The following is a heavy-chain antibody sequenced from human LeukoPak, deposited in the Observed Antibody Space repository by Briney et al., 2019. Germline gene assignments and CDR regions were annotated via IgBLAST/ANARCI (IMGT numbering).Heavy chain of an antibody. CDR3: ARGMEDHDFWSGYYGANFDY. D-gene: IGHD3-3*01. CDR2: IYYSGST. V-gene: IGHV4-30-4*08. J-gene: IGHJ4*02. Sequence: SETLSLTCTVSGGSISSSSYYWGWIRQPPGKGLEWIGYIYYSGSTYYNPSLKSRVTISVDTSKNQFSLKLSSVTAADTAVYYCARGMEDHDFWSGYYGANFDYWGQGTLVTVSS. CDR1: GGSISSSSYY.